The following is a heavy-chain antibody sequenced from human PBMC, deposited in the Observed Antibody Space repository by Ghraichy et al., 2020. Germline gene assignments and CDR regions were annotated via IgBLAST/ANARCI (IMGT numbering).Heavy chain of an antibody. CDR3: ANACYLGGCYREFDF. CDR1: GFTFSDYG. Sequence: GGSLRLSCAASGFTFSDYGFHWVRQAPGKGLDWVAVISENGNKQYYAESVKGRFTISRDNSKNTVYLQMNSLRAEDTALYFCANACYLGGCYREFDFWGQGTLVTVSS. J-gene: IGHJ4*02. V-gene: IGHV3-30*18. CDR2: ISENGNKQ. D-gene: IGHD2-15*01.